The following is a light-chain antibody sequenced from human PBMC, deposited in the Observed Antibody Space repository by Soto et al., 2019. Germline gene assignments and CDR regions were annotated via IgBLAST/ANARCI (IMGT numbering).Light chain of an antibody. V-gene: IGKV1-5*03. CDR3: QQYNSYPLT. Sequence: DIQMTQSPSTLSASVGDRVTITCRASQSISSWLAWYQQKPGKAPKVLIYKASSLERGVPSRFSGSGSGTEFTLTISSLQPDDFATYFCQQYNSYPLTFGQGTNVEIK. J-gene: IGKJ1*01. CDR1: QSISSW. CDR2: KAS.